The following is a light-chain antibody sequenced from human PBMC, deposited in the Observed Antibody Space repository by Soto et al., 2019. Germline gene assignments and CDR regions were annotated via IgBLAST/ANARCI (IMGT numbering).Light chain of an antibody. Sequence: EAVLTQSPATLSVSPGERATLSCRASQSVATNLAWYQQRPGQAPRLLIYGASKRAVGLPARFSGSGSGTEFTLTITSLQSEDFAVYDCQQYNNWPQTFSQGTKVEIK. J-gene: IGKJ1*01. V-gene: IGKV3-15*01. CDR2: GAS. CDR3: QQYNNWPQT. CDR1: QSVATN.